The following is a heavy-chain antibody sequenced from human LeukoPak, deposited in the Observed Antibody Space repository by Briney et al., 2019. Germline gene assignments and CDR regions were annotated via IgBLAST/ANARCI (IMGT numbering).Heavy chain of an antibody. V-gene: IGHV4-31*03. CDR1: GGSISSGGYY. J-gene: IGHJ4*02. CDR2: IYYTGTT. D-gene: IGHD4-23*01. Sequence: KASETLSLTCTVSGGSISSGGYYWSWIRQHPGKSLEWIGYIYYTGTTYYNPSLKSRVTISVDTSKNQFSLKMNPVTAADTAVYYCARGDYGGNIFDFWGQGTLVTVSS. CDR3: ARGDYGGNIFDF.